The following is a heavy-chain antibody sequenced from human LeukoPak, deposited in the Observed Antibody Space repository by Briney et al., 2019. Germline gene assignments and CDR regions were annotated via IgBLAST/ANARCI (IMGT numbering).Heavy chain of an antibody. J-gene: IGHJ4*02. D-gene: IGHD2-15*01. CDR3: ASGPSYLKYFEY. CDR2: ISVGAEYI. CDR1: GFRQRTYV. V-gene: IGHV3-23*01. Sequence: PGGSLRLSCVASGFRQRTYVMNWFRQAPGKGLEWVSTISVGAEYIFYADSVRGRFTISRDDSNNAVYLQMHSLRAEDTALYYCASGPSYLKYFEYWGPGNLVIVSS.